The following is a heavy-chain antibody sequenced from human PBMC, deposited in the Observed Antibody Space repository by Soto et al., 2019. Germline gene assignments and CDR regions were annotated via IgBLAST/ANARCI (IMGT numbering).Heavy chain of an antibody. CDR3: ARWVEVSLDYFDS. D-gene: IGHD2-15*01. V-gene: IGHV4-31*03. CDR2: IFHSGRT. CDR1: GGSISSGNFS. Sequence: SETLSLTCTVSGGSISSGNFSWTWVRQNPGQGLEWIGHIFHSGRTYYNPSLKSRVSISVDTLKNQFSLNLNSVTAADTAVYYCARWVEVSLDYFDSWGQGIPVTVSS. J-gene: IGHJ4*02.